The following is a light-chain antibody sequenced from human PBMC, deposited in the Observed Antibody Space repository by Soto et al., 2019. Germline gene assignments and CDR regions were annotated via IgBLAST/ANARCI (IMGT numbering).Light chain of an antibody. CDR1: QSINMW. V-gene: IGKV1-5*03. Sequence: DIQMTQSPPTLSASVGDRVTITCRANQSINMWLAWYQQKPGKAPKLLIQKASSLESGVPSRFSGGGSGTEFTLTISGLQPEDSATYYCQESRSALWGTCGQGTKVDIK. J-gene: IGKJ1*01. CDR2: KAS. CDR3: QESRSALWGT.